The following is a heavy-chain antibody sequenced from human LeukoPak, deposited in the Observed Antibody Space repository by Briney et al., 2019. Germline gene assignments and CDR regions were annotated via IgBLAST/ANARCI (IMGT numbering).Heavy chain of an antibody. J-gene: IGHJ4*02. Sequence: SETLSLTCTVSGGSFSSDTYYWSCIPQAPGQGLEWIVYIYYSGGAYSNPSLKSLVTISVDTSKNQFSLKLTSVTAADTAVDYCARVRLSDSYGSGSYYFDYWGQGTLVTVSS. CDR2: IYYSGGA. D-gene: IGHD3-10*01. CDR3: ARVRLSDSYGSGSYYFDY. CDR1: GGSFSSDTYY. V-gene: IGHV4-61*01.